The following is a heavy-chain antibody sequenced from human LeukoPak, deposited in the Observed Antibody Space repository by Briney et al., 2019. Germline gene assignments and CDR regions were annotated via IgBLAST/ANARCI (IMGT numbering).Heavy chain of an antibody. D-gene: IGHD3-22*01. V-gene: IGHV3-33*01. J-gene: IGHJ4*02. Sequence: PGGSLRLSCAASGFTFNSHGMHWVRQAPGKGLEWVAVIWSDGSNKYYADSVKGRFTISRDNSKNTLYLQMNSLRAEDTALYYCARTYYYDSSGSLENWGQGTLVTVSS. CDR3: ARTYYYDSSGSLEN. CDR2: IWSDGSNK. CDR1: GFTFNSHG.